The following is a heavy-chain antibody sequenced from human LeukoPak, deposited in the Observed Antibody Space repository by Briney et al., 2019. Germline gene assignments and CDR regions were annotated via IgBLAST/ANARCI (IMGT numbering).Heavy chain of an antibody. D-gene: IGHD3-22*01. V-gene: IGHV3-21*01. J-gene: IGHJ4*02. CDR2: ISSSSSYI. CDR1: GFTFSSYS. Sequence: GGSLRLSCAASGFTFSSYSMNWVRQAPGKGLEWVSSISSSSSYIYYADSVKGRFTISRDNAKNSLYLQMNSLRAEDTAVYCCARSYYDSSGYPLLDYWGQGTLVTVSS. CDR3: ARSYYDSSGYPLLDY.